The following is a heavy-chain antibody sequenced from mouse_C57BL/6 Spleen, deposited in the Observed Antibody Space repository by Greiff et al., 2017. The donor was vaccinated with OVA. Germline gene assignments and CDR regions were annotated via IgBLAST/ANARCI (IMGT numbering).Heavy chain of an antibody. D-gene: IGHD4-1*01. Sequence: EVKLMESGPGLVKPSQSLSLTCSVTGYSITSGYYWNWIRQFPGNKLEWMGYISYDGSNNYNPSLKNRISITRDTSKNQFFLKLNSVTTEDTATYYCARDGELGLYWYFDVWGTGTTVTVSS. V-gene: IGHV3-6*01. CDR2: ISYDGSN. J-gene: IGHJ1*03. CDR3: ARDGELGLYWYFDV. CDR1: GYSITSGYY.